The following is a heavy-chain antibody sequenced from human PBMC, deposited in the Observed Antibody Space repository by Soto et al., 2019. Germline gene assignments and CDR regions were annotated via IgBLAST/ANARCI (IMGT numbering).Heavy chain of an antibody. V-gene: IGHV1-18*01. D-gene: IGHD3-16*01. CDR3: AMVDVYVTPSPQDV. Sequence: QVQLVQSGAEVKNPGASVKVSCKASGYTFTRYGIGWARQAPGQGLERMGWINTYNGNTNYAQNVQGRVTLTTDTSTSTASMELRSLRSNDTAIYYCAMVDVYVTPSPQDVWGQGTTVIVSS. CDR2: INTYNGNT. CDR1: GYTFTRYG. J-gene: IGHJ6*02.